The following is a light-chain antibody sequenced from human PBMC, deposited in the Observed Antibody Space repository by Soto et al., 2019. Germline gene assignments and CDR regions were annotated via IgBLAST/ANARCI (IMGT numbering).Light chain of an antibody. CDR2: SAS. J-gene: IGKJ1*01. V-gene: IGKV3-20*01. CDR1: QSVSNNY. Sequence: EIVLTQSPGTLSLSPGERATVSCRASQSVSNNYLAWYQQKPGQAPRLLIYSASSRATGIPDRFSGSGSGADYTLTISRLEPEDSAMYYCQQYGYSFWTFGQGTKVDIK. CDR3: QQYGYSFWT.